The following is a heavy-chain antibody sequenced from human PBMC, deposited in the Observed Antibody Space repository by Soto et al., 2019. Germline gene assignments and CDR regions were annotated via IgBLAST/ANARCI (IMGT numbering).Heavy chain of an antibody. V-gene: IGHV3-74*01. D-gene: IGHD2-15*01. CDR2: INSDGSST. CDR3: VRTSLVVAAATREDS. J-gene: IGHJ4*02. CDR1: GFTFSSYW. Sequence: EVQLVESGGGLVQPGGALRLYCAASGFTFSSYWMHWVRQAPGKGLVWVSRINSDGSSTSYADSVKGRFTISRDNAKTTLYLQMNSLRAEDTAVYYCVRTSLVVAAATREDSWGQGTLVTVSS.